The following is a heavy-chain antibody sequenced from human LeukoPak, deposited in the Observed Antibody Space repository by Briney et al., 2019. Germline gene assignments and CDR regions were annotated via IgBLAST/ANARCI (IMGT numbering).Heavy chain of an antibody. CDR1: GGSISSYY. D-gene: IGHD3-3*02. CDR2: IYTSGST. J-gene: IGHJ4*02. CDR3: ARDQKVGRIESSILPFDY. Sequence: PSETLSLTCTVSGGSISSYYWSWIRQPAGKGLEWIGRIYTSGSTNYNPSLKSRVTMSVDTSKNQFSLKLSSVTAADTAVYYCARDQKVGRIESSILPFDYWGQGTLVTVSS. V-gene: IGHV4-4*07.